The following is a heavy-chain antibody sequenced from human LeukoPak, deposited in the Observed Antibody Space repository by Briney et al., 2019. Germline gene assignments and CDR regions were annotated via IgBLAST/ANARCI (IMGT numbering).Heavy chain of an antibody. Sequence: KTSETLSLTCSVSGVSISSGSNYWGWIRQPPGKTLEWIGSIYSSGNTYYNPSLKSRVIILIDTAKNHFSLNLTSVTAADTAVYYCARSDGYGLVGIWGQGTMVTVSS. V-gene: IGHV4-39*07. CDR2: IYSSGNT. CDR3: ARSDGYGLVGI. D-gene: IGHD3-10*01. CDR1: GVSISSGSNY. J-gene: IGHJ3*02.